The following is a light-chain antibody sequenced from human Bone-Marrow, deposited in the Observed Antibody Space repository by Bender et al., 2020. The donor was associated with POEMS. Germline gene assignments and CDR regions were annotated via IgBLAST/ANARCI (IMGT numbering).Light chain of an antibody. CDR3: SSYAGSNNYV. CDR2: EGN. CDR1: SSDVGSYNV. J-gene: IGLJ1*01. Sequence: QSVLNQPPSVSGTPGQRVTISCTGTSSDVGSYNVVSWYQQHPGKVPKVMIYEGNKRPSGVSNRFSGSKSGNTASLTVSGLQAEDEADYYCSSYAGSNNYVFGTGTKVTVL. V-gene: IGLV2-14*02.